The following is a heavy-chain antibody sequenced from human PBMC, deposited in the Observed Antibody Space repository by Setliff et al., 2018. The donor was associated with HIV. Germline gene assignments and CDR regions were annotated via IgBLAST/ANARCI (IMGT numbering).Heavy chain of an antibody. D-gene: IGHD6-19*01. CDR2: INPNSGGT. V-gene: IGHV1-2*04. CDR1: GYTFTGYY. J-gene: IGHJ3*02. CDR3: ARTSSYSSGWSARYAFDI. Sequence: ASVKVSCKASGYTFTGYYMHWVRQAPGQGLEWMGWINPNSGGTNYAQKFQGWVTMTRDTSISTAYMELSRLRSDDTAVYYCARTSSYSSGWSARYAFDIWGQGTMVTVS.